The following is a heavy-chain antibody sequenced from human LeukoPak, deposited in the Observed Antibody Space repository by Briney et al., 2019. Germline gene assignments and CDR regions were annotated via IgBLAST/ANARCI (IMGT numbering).Heavy chain of an antibody. D-gene: IGHD5-12*01. CDR3: ARGGYSGYDWVDY. V-gene: IGHV3-21*05. Sequence: GGSLRLSCAASGFTFSTYGMHWVRQAPGKGLEWVSYISSSSSYTNYADSVKGRFTISRDNAKNSLYLQMNSLRAEDTAVYYCARGGYSGYDWVDYWGQGTLVTVSS. J-gene: IGHJ4*02. CDR2: ISSSSSYT. CDR1: GFTFSTYG.